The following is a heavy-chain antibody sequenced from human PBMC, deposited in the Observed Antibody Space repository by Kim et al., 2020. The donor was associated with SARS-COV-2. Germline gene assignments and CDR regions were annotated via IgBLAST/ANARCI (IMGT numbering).Heavy chain of an antibody. D-gene: IGHD6-25*01. CDR1: GGSISSYY. CDR3: ARLPDGYYFDY. CDR2: IYYSGST. J-gene: IGHJ4*02. Sequence: SETLSLTCTVSGGSISSYYWSWIRQPPGKGLEWIGYIYYSGSTNYNPSLKSRVTISVDTSKNQFSLKLSSVTAADTAVYYCARLPDGYYFDYWGQGTLVTVSS. V-gene: IGHV4-59*08.